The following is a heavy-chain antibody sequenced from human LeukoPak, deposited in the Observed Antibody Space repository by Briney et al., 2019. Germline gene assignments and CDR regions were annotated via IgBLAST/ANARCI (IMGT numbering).Heavy chain of an antibody. Sequence: SETPSLTCTVSGGSISSGSYYWSWIRQPAGKGLERIGRIYTSGSTNYNPSLKSRVTISVDTSKNQFSLKLSSVTAADTAVYYCARHLITADAFDIWGQGTMVTVSS. J-gene: IGHJ3*02. CDR2: IYTSGST. CDR3: ARHLITADAFDI. V-gene: IGHV4-61*02. CDR1: GGSISSGSYY.